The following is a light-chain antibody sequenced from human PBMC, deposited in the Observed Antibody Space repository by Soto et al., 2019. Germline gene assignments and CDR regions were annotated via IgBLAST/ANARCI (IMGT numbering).Light chain of an antibody. J-gene: IGLJ1*01. CDR2: YDS. Sequence: SYELTPLPSVSVAPEKTARLTCGGDNIGSKRVHWYRQKPGQAPVLVIYYDSDRPSGIPERFSGSNSGNTATLTINRVEAGDEADYYCQVWDITTDHYVFGTGTKLTVL. CDR3: QVWDITTDHYV. CDR1: NIGSKR. V-gene: IGLV3-21*04.